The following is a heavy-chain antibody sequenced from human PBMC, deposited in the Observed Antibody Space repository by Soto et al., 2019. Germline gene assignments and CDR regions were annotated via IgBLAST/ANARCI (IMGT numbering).Heavy chain of an antibody. V-gene: IGHV3-30-3*01. J-gene: IGHJ6*02. CDR1: GFTFSSYA. CDR2: ISYDGSNK. D-gene: IGHD3-10*01. CDR3: ARDTGRNYGMDV. Sequence: PGGSLRLSCAASGFTFSSYAMHWVRQAPGKGLEWVAVISYDGSNKYYADSVKGRFTISRDNSKNTLYLQMNSLRAEDTAVYYCARDTGRNYGMDVWGQGTTVTVSS.